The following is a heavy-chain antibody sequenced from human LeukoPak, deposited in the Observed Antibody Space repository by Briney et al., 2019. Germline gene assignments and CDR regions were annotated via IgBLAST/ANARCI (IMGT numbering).Heavy chain of an antibody. CDR3: ARDLEEAFDI. CDR2: IYSGGTT. V-gene: IGHV3-66*01. J-gene: IGHJ3*02. Sequence: TGGSLRLSCAASGFTFSSYGMHWVRQAPGKGLEWVSVIYSGGTTYYADSVKGRFTISRDNSKNTLYLQMNTLRAEDTAVYYCARDLEEAFDIWGQGTMVTVSS. CDR1: GFTFSSYG.